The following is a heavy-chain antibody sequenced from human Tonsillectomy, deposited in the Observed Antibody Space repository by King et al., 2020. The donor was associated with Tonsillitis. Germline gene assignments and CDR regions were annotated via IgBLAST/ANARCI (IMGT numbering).Heavy chain of an antibody. J-gene: IGHJ4*02. Sequence: HVQLVESGAEVKKPGASVKVSCKASGYTFTGYNIHWVRQAPGQGLEWMGWINPNSGGTNYAQKFQRRVTMTRDTSISTAYMELSRLRSDDTAMYYCATIGRAVASLWGQGSLVTVSS. CDR1: GYTFTGYN. D-gene: IGHD6-19*01. CDR2: INPNSGGT. V-gene: IGHV1-2*02. CDR3: ATIGRAVASL.